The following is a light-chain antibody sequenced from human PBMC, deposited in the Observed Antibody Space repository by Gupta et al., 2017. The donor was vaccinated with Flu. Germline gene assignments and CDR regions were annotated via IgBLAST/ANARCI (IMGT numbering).Light chain of an antibody. J-gene: IGKJ1*01. CDR1: QSVRSNY. V-gene: IGKV3-20*01. Sequence: GTLSLSPGDRATLSCRATQSVRSNYLAWYQQKPGQAPRLLIFGASSRATGIPDRFSGSGSGIDFTLTISRLDPEDFAVYYCQQYGSSPWTFGQGTTVEIK. CDR3: QQYGSSPWT. CDR2: GAS.